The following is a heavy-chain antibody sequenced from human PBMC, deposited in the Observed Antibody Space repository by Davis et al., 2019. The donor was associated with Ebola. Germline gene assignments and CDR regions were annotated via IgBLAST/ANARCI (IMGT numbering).Heavy chain of an antibody. D-gene: IGHD5-12*01. Sequence: MPSETLSLTCAVYGGSFSGYYWSWIRQPPGKGLEWIGEINHSGSTNYNPSLTSRVTISIDTSKNQFSLKLSSVTAADTAVYYCARAQGRYSGYVDPWGQGTLVTVSS. V-gene: IGHV4-34*01. CDR3: ARAQGRYSGYVDP. J-gene: IGHJ5*02. CDR1: GGSFSGYY. CDR2: INHSGST.